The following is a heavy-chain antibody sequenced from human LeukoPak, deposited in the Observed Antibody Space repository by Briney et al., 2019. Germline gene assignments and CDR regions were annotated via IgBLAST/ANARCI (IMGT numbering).Heavy chain of an antibody. CDR3: ASASWDYVWGSYRSKDDY. J-gene: IGHJ4*02. CDR1: GYTFTGYY. Sequence: ASVKGSCKASGYTFTGYYMHWVRQAPGQGLEWMGWINPNSGGTNYAQKFQGRVTMTRDTSISTAYMELSRLRSDDTAVYYCASASWDYVWGSYRSKDDYWGQGTLVTVSS. CDR2: INPNSGGT. V-gene: IGHV1-2*02. D-gene: IGHD3-16*02.